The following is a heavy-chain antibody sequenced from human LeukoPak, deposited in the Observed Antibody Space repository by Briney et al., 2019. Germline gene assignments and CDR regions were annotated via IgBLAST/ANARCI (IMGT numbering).Heavy chain of an antibody. CDR1: GGSISSYY. D-gene: IGHD3-22*01. V-gene: IGHV4-4*07. Sequence: SETLSLTCTVSGGSISSYYWSWIRQPAGKGLEWIGRIYTSGSTNYNPSLKSRVTMSVDTSKNQFSLKLSSVTAADTAVYYCARQRMTARPKFYYDRSGHHFDCWGQGTLVTVSS. CDR2: IYTSGST. J-gene: IGHJ4*02. CDR3: ARQRMTARPKFYYDRSGHHFDC.